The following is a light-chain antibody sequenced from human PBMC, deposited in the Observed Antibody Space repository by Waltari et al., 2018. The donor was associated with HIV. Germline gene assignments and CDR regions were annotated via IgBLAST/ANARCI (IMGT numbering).Light chain of an antibody. CDR2: GVS. CDR1: SSDVGTYHL. J-gene: IGLJ2*01. V-gene: IGLV2-23*02. CDR3: CSYAGSRTFVV. Sequence: QSVLTQPASVSGSPGQSLTISCTGTSSDVGTYHLVSWYQQHPGKAPKLIIYGVSKRPSGVSDRFSGSKSGNMASLTISGLQAEDEADYYCCSYAGSRTFVVFGGGTKLTVL.